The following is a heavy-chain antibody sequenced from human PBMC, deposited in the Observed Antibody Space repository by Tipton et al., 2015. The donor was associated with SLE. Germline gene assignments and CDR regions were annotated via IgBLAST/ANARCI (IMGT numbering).Heavy chain of an antibody. Sequence: TLSLTCTVSGVSISSDSYYWNWIRQPPGKGLEWIGSVYDSGTTYYNPSLKSRVTMSVDTSKTQFSLKLNSLTAADTAVYYCARVVAVAGIHYYSVDIWGQGTTVTVSS. D-gene: IGHD6-19*01. CDR1: GVSISSDSYY. CDR3: ARVVAVAGIHYYSVDI. J-gene: IGHJ6*02. V-gene: IGHV4-39*07. CDR2: VYDSGTT.